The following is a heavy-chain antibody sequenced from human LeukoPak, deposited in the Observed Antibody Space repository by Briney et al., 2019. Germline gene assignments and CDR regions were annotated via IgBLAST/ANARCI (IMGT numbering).Heavy chain of an antibody. J-gene: IGHJ4*02. CDR3: AREDIVVADKYYFDS. CDR2: ISSSGVYT. CDR1: GFAFSSYS. V-gene: IGHV3-21*04. Sequence: PGGSLRLSCAASGFAFSSYSMNWVRQAPGKGLEWVSIISSSGVYTEYEDSVKGRFTVPRDNSKNTLYLQMNSLRAEDTAVYYCAREDIVVADKYYFDSWGQGTLVTVSS. D-gene: IGHD6-19*01.